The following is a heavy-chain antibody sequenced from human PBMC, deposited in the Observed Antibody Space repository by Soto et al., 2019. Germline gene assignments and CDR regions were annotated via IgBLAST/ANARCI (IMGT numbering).Heavy chain of an antibody. CDR1: GFTFSSYA. J-gene: IGHJ3*02. CDR2: ISGSGGST. V-gene: IGHV3-23*01. D-gene: IGHD3-16*01. CDR3: AKDFDYIWGIYSPYAPDAFDI. Sequence: PGGSLRLSCAASGFTFSSYAMSWVRQAPGKGLEWVSAISGSGGSTYYADSVKGRFTISRDNSKNTLYLQMNSLRAEDTAVYYCAKDFDYIWGIYSPYAPDAFDIWGQGTMVTVSS.